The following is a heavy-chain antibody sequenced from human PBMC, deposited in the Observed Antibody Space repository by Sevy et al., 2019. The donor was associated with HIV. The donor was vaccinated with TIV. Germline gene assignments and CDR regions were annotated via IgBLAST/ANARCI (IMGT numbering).Heavy chain of an antibody. V-gene: IGHV1-18*01. CDR1: GYNFNTYG. J-gene: IGHJ4*02. CDR3: ARDSYYYDMHSSYRPPDY. CDR2: LGVNHGKT. Sequence: ASVKVSCKASGYNFNTYGITWVRQAPGQGLEWMGWLGVNHGKTNYAARLQARISMTADTSTSTVYMELRTLTSDDTAIYFCARDSYYYDMHSSYRPPDYWGQGTLVTVSS. D-gene: IGHD3-22*01.